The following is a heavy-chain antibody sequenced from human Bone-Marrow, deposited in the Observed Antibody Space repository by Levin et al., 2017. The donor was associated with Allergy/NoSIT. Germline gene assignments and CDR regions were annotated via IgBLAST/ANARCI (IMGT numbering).Heavy chain of an antibody. CDR2: IYYSGST. D-gene: IGHD2-2*01. CDR3: ASTSRSLSAFDI. J-gene: IGHJ3*02. CDR1: GGSISSYY. Sequence: SETLSLTCTVSGGSISSYYWSWIRQPPGKGLEWIGYIYYSGSTNYNPSLKSRVTISVDTSKNQFSLKLSSVTAADTAVYYCASTSRSLSAFDIWGQGTMVTVSS. V-gene: IGHV4-59*01.